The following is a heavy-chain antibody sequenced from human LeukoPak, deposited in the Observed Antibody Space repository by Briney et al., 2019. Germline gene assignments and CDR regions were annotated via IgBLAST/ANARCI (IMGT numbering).Heavy chain of an antibody. CDR3: AHRLGYSGYDFLHWFDP. D-gene: IGHD5-12*01. J-gene: IGHJ5*02. CDR1: GFSLSTSGVG. V-gene: IGHV2-5*02. CDR2: IYWDDDK. Sequence: SGPTLVNPTQTLTLTCTFSGFSLSTSGVGVGWIRQPPGKALEWLALIYWDDDKRYSPSLKSRLTITKDTSKNQVVLTMTNMDPVDTATYYCAHRLGYSGYDFLHWFDPWGQGTLVTVSS.